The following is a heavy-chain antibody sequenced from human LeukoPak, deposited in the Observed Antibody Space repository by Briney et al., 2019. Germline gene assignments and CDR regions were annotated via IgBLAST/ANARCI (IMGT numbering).Heavy chain of an antibody. D-gene: IGHD5-18*01. Sequence: PGGSLRLSCAASGFTFSSYAMSWVRQAPGKGLEWVSAISGSGGSTYYADSVKGRFTISRDNSKNTLYLQMNSLRAEDTAVHYCAKGGGYSYGWAYYYYGMDVWGQGTTVTVSS. CDR1: GFTFSSYA. CDR2: ISGSGGST. CDR3: AKGGGYSYGWAYYYYGMDV. J-gene: IGHJ6*02. V-gene: IGHV3-23*01.